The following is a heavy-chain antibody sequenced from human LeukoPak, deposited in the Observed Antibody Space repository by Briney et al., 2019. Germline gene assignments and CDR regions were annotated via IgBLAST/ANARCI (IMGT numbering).Heavy chain of an antibody. J-gene: IGHJ4*02. CDR1: GDTFIPYA. V-gene: IGHV1-69*04. CDR2: IIPSLDVA. D-gene: IGHD2-15*01. Sequence: GASVKVSCKASGDTFIPYAFSWVRQAPRQGLEWIGRIIPSLDVANYAHKFQGRVTLSVDRDTATTYMEVTSLRSEDTAIYYCARDHCSPGTCLGGHWGQGTLVTVSS. CDR3: ARDHCSPGTCLGGH.